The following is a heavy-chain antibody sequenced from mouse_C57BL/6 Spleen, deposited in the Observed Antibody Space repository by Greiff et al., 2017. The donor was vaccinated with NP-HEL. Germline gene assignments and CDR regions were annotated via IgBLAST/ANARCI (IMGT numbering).Heavy chain of an antibody. J-gene: IGHJ4*01. D-gene: IGHD1-1*01. V-gene: IGHV1-18*01. CDR1: GYTFTDYN. Sequence: EVQLQPSGPELVKPGASVKIPCKASGYTFTDYNMDWVKQSHGKSLEWIGDINPNNGGTIYNQKFKGKATLTVDKSSSTAYMELRSLTSEDTAVYYCASTVVPYAMDYWGQGTSVTVSS. CDR2: INPNNGGT. CDR3: ASTVVPYAMDY.